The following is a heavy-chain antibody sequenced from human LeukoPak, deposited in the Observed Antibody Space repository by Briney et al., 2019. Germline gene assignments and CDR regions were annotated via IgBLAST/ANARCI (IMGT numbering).Heavy chain of an antibody. CDR2: IYYSGST. CDR3: ASSDSSTWSLFGY. V-gene: IGHV4-39*07. CDR1: GASISSSSYY. J-gene: IGHJ4*02. D-gene: IGHD6-13*01. Sequence: PSETLSLTCTVSGASISSSSYYWGWIRQPPGKGLEWIGNIYYSGSTYYNPSLKSRVTISVDTSKNQFSLNLSSVTAADTAVYYCASSDSSTWSLFGYWGQGTLVTVSS.